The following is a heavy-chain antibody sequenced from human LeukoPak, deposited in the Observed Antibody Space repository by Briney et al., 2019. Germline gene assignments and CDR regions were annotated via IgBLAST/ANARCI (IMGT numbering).Heavy chain of an antibody. D-gene: IGHD6-13*01. V-gene: IGHV4-34*01. J-gene: IGHJ4*02. CDR3: ASGGPSSSWVDY. CDR2: INHSGST. Sequence: SETLPLTCAVYGGSFSGYYWSWIRQPPGKGLEWIGEINHSGSTNYNPSLKSRVTISVDTSKNQFSLKLSSVTAADTAVYYCASGGPSSSWVDYWGQGTLVTVSS. CDR1: GGSFSGYY.